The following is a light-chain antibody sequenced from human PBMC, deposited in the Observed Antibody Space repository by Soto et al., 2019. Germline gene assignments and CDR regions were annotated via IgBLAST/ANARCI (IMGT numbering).Light chain of an antibody. CDR2: DAS. Sequence: GCLSFSQMERATHPEWASQSVSGYLAWYQQTPGQAPRLLIYDASNRATGIPDRFSGSGSVTAFPLPRSSVLSSYSSVYYCQQYPSPRVTYGG. CDR1: QSVSGY. V-gene: IGKV3-11*01. J-gene: IGKJ4*01. CDR3: QQYPSPRVT.